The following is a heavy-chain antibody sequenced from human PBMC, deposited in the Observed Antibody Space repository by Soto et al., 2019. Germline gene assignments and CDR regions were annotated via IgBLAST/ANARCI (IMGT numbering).Heavy chain of an antibody. CDR2: IYYTGST. D-gene: IGHD6-13*01. Sequence: PSETLSLTCTVSGVSISNYYWTWIRQPPGKRLEWIGAIYYTGSTTYNPSLRSRVTFSVDTSKNHFSLSLTSVTAADTAVYFCAKVVSGSHLDYWGQGTLVTVSS. CDR3: AKVVSGSHLDY. V-gene: IGHV4-59*01. J-gene: IGHJ4*02. CDR1: GVSISNYY.